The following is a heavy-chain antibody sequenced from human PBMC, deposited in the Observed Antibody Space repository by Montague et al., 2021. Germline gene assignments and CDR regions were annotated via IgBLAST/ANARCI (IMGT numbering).Heavy chain of an antibody. CDR1: GFTFRHYW. CDR2: IKSDGLIA. V-gene: IGHV3-74*01. J-gene: IGHJ6*03. D-gene: IGHD3-16*01. CDR3: ARGGLRNYYYYMDV. Sequence: SLRLSCAASGFTFRHYWMHWVRQAPGKGLVWVSRIKSDGLIAIYADSVKGRFTISRDNAKDTLHLQMNSLRAEDTATYYCARGGLRNYYYYMDVWGKGTTVTVSS.